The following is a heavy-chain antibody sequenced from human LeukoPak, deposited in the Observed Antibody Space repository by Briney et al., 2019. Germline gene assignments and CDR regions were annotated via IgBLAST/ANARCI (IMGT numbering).Heavy chain of an antibody. Sequence: GGSLRLSCAASGFTFSNYCMNWVRQAPGKGLEWVSSISERSVYIYYADSVKGRFTVSRDNSKNTLYLQMNSLRAEDTAVYYCAREYGSGMDYFDPWGQGTLVTVSS. V-gene: IGHV3-21*04. CDR3: AREYGSGMDYFDP. J-gene: IGHJ5*02. CDR1: GFTFSNYC. CDR2: ISERSVYI. D-gene: IGHD3-10*01.